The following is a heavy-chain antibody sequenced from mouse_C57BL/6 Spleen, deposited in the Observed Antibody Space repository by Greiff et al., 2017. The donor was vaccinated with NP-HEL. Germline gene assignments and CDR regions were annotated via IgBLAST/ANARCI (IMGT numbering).Heavy chain of an antibody. Sequence: EVQLQQSGPELVKPGASVKISCKASGYTFTDYYMNWVKQSHGKSLEWIGDINPNNGGTSYNQKFKGKATLTVDKSSSTAYMELRSLTSEDSAVYYCARCYYGSSYYYAMDYWGQGTSVTVSS. J-gene: IGHJ4*01. CDR1: GYTFTDYY. CDR2: INPNNGGT. V-gene: IGHV1-26*01. CDR3: ARCYYGSSYYYAMDY. D-gene: IGHD1-1*01.